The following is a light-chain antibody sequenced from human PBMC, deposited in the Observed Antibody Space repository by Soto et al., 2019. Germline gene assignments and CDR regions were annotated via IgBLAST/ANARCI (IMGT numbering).Light chain of an antibody. J-gene: IGKJ4*01. CDR2: GAS. Sequence: EIVLTQSPGTLSLSPGERATLSCRASQSVSSNLAWYQQKPGQAPRVLISGASSRATGIPDRFSGSGSGTDFTLTISRLEPEDFAVFYCQHYGSLVLTFGGGTKVEIK. CDR3: QHYGSLVLT. CDR1: QSVSSN. V-gene: IGKV3-20*01.